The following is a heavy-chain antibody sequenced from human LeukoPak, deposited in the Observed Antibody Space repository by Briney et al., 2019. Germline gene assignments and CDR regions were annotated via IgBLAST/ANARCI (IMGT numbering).Heavy chain of an antibody. CDR3: ALSSSWYGGFFDY. CDR2: ISYDGSNK. J-gene: IGHJ4*02. D-gene: IGHD6-13*01. V-gene: IGHV3-30*04. Sequence: GGSLRLSCAASGFTFSSYAMHWVRQAPGKGLEWVAVISYDGSNKYYADSVKGRFTISRDNSKNTLYLQMNSLRAEDTAVYYCALSSSWYGGFFDYWGQGTLVTVSS. CDR1: GFTFSSYA.